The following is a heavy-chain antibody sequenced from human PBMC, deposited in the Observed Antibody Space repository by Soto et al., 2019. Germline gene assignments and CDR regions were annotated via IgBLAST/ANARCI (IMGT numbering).Heavy chain of an antibody. V-gene: IGHV3-53*01. J-gene: IGHJ5*02. D-gene: IGHD6-6*01. CDR1: GSAVSAKY. CDR2: IYSDGTT. Sequence: GGSLRLSCAASGSAVSAKYVSWVRQAPGKGREWVSLIYSDGTTYFSDSVKGRFTCTRDNSKNSLYLQMNSLRAEDTAVYYCTGFSSPLPDNFCNPYGTETLVTIAS. CDR3: TGFSSPLPDNFCNP.